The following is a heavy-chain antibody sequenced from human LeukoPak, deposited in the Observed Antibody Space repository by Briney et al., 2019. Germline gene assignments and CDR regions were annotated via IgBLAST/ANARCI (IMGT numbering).Heavy chain of an antibody. V-gene: IGHV4-34*01. D-gene: IGHD3-22*01. CDR3: ARGKYYYDSSGYSDY. Sequence: SETLSLTCAVYGGSFSGYYWSWIRQPPGKGLEWIGEINHSGSTNYNSSLKSRVTISVDKSKNQFSLKLSSVTAADTAVYYCARGKYYYDSSGYSDYWGQGTLVTVSS. CDR1: GGSFSGYY. J-gene: IGHJ4*02. CDR2: INHSGST.